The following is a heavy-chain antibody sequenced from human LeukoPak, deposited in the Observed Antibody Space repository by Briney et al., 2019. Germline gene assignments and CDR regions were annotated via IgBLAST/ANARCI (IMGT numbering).Heavy chain of an antibody. Sequence: GGSLRLSCAASGFTFSSYWMSWVRQAPGKGLEWVSGISGNGGTTHYADSVKGRFTISRDNSRNTVFLQMNSLRAEDTAIYYCAKLPAAIRTLDYWGQGTLVTVSS. V-gene: IGHV3-23*01. J-gene: IGHJ4*02. D-gene: IGHD2-2*02. CDR3: AKLPAAIRTLDY. CDR2: ISGNGGTT. CDR1: GFTFSSYW.